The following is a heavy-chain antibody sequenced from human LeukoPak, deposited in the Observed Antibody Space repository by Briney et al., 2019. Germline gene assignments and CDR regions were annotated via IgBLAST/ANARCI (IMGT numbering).Heavy chain of an antibody. CDR2: INPNRGGT. CDR1: GYTFTGYY. CDR3: ARDLITMVRGVIYMDV. J-gene: IGHJ6*03. Sequence: ASVKVSCKASGYTFTGYYMHWVRQAPGQGLEWMGRINPNRGGTNYAQKFQGRVTMTRDTSISTAYMELSRLRSDDTAVYYCARDLITMVRGVIYMDVWGKGTTVTVSS. D-gene: IGHD3-10*01. V-gene: IGHV1-2*06.